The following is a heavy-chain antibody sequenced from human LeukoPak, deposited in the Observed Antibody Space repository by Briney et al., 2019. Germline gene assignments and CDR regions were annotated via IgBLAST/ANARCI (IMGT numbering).Heavy chain of an antibody. CDR1: GYSFTSYG. CDR2: SSPYNWNT. J-gene: IGHJ3*02. Sequence: GASVKVSCKASGYSFTSYGISGVRQARGQGLEWVGWSSPYNWNTNYAQKLQGRVTMTTDTSTRTAYMDLRSMRSDDTAVYYCARDLYYYDSAAYFDDTFDIWGQGTMVTVSS. V-gene: IGHV1-18*01. CDR3: ARDLYYYDSAAYFDDTFDI. D-gene: IGHD3-22*01.